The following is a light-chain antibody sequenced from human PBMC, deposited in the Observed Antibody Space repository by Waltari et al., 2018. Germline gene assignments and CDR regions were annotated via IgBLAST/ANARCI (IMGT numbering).Light chain of an antibody. CDR1: SGHSSNI. Sequence: QLVLTQSPSASASLGASVKLTCTLDSGHSSNIVAWLQQQPEEGPRYLMKINSDGSHSKGDEIPDRFAGSSSGAERSLTSSRVQAEDEADYYGQTGGHGTWVFGGGTKLTVL. CDR2: INSDGSH. V-gene: IGLV4-69*01. CDR3: QTGGHGTWV. J-gene: IGLJ3*02.